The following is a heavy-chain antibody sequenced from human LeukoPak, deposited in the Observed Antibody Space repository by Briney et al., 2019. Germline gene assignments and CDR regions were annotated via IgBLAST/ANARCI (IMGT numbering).Heavy chain of an antibody. V-gene: IGHV1-69*04. D-gene: IGHD2-2*01. CDR2: IIPIFGIA. CDR3: ARLRDIVVVPAAFLDY. CDR1: GGTFSSYA. J-gene: IGHJ4*02. Sequence: SVKVSCKASGGTFSSYAISWVRQAPGQGLEWMGRIIPIFGIANYAQKFQGRVTITADKSTSTAYMELRSLRSDDTAVYYCARLRDIVVVPAAFLDYWGQGTLVTVSS.